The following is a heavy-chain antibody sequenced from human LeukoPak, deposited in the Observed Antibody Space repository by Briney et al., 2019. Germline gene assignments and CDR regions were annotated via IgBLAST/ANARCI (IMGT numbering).Heavy chain of an antibody. CDR2: IYNSGRA. CDR1: SGSICSYPYY. CDR3: VSSSWAFDF. Sequence: SETLSLTCVVSSGSICSYPYYWGWVRQPPGKGLEWIGSIYNSGRAYYNPSLKSRVTISVDTSKNQFSLRVTSVTAADTAVYYCVSSSWAFDFWGQGTLVSVSS. D-gene: IGHD6-13*01. J-gene: IGHJ4*02. V-gene: IGHV4-39*01.